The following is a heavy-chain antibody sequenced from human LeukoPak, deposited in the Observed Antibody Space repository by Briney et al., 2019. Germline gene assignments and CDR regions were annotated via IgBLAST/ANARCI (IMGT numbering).Heavy chain of an antibody. CDR1: GFTFFNYW. CDR3: ARDIPTSVWYVDY. Sequence: PGGSLRLSCEASGFTFFNYWMHWVRQAPGRGLVGVSRIRSDGSSTSYADSVKGRFTISRDNAKSTLYLQMNSLRAEDTAVYYCARDIPTSVWYVDYWGQGTLVTVSS. CDR2: IRSDGSST. D-gene: IGHD6-19*01. V-gene: IGHV3-74*01. J-gene: IGHJ4*02.